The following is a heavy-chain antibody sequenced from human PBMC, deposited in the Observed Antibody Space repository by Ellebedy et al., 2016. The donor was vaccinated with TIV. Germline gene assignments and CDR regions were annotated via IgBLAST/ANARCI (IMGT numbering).Heavy chain of an antibody. CDR1: GYTFTSYY. D-gene: IGHD6-19*01. CDR3: ARAPSVDPHMDV. Sequence: AASVNVSCKASGYTFTSYYMHWVRQAPGQGLEWMGIINPTAGSTSSAQKFQGRVTMTSDTSTRTVYMELSSLRSEDTAVYYCARAPSVDPHMDVWGQGTTVTVSS. J-gene: IGHJ6*02. V-gene: IGHV1-46*01. CDR2: INPTAGST.